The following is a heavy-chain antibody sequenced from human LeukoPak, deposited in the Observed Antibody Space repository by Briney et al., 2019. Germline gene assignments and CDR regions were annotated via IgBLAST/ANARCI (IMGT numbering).Heavy chain of an antibody. CDR1: GFTFRNYA. D-gene: IGHD4-17*01. J-gene: IGHJ4*02. V-gene: IGHV3-33*08. CDR3: ARANGDFDY. CDR2: TNYDGSDR. Sequence: GGSLRLSCAASGFTFRNYAMYWVRQAPGKGLEWVAFTNYDGSDRCYADSVKGRFTISRDNAKNSLYLQMNSLRAEDTAVYYCARANGDFDYWGQGTLVTVSS.